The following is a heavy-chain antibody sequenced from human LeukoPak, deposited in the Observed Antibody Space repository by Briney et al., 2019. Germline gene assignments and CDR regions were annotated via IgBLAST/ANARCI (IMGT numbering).Heavy chain of an antibody. Sequence: PSETLSLTCSVSAYSISSGNYWGWIRLPPGKGLQWIGSIYHSGSTYYNPSLKSRVTISVDTSKNQFSLKLSSVTAADTAVYFCARGPYSYDSSGAFDIWGQGTMVTVSS. CDR3: ARGPYSYDSSGAFDI. CDR1: AYSISSGNY. CDR2: IYHSGST. D-gene: IGHD3-22*01. V-gene: IGHV4-38-2*02. J-gene: IGHJ3*02.